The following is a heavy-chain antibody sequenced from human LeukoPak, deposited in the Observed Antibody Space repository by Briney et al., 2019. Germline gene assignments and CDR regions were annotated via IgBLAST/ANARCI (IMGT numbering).Heavy chain of an antibody. Sequence: ASVKVSCKASGYNFTDNFIHWVRQAPGQGLEWMGWINSNSGVTKYTQKFQGRITMTRDTSIRTAYMELRSLISDDTAMYYCVRSLVNWGRGTLVTVSS. CDR1: GYNFTDNF. CDR2: INSNSGVT. J-gene: IGHJ4*02. D-gene: IGHD6-6*01. V-gene: IGHV1-2*02. CDR3: VRSLVN.